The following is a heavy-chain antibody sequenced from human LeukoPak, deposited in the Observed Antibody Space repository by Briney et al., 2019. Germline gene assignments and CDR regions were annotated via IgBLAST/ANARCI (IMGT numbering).Heavy chain of an antibody. J-gene: IGHJ4*02. Sequence: GGSLRLSCAASGFTFRDYAMSWDRQAPGKGLEWVSVISGTGDTTHYADSVKGRLTISRDNSQNTVFLQMNSLRAEDTAVYYCATDYYDRSGDYTVDYWGQGSLVTVSS. CDR3: ATDYYDRSGDYTVDY. D-gene: IGHD3-22*01. CDR2: ISGTGDTT. V-gene: IGHV3-23*01. CDR1: GFTFRDYA.